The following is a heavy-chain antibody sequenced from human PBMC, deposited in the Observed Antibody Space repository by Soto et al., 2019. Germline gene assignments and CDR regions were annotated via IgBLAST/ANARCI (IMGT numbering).Heavy chain of an antibody. CDR3: ATAYTYGPDAFDI. CDR1: GFTFSSYA. D-gene: IGHD5-18*01. Sequence: QVQLVESGGGVVQPGKSLRLSCAASGFTFSSYAMHWVRQAPGKGLEWVAVIFHDGSDEYYADSVKGRLTVSRDNSKHALYLHLSSLKPEDTAVYFCATAYTYGPDAFDIWGQGTMVTVTS. CDR2: IFHDGSDE. V-gene: IGHV3-30-3*01. J-gene: IGHJ3*02.